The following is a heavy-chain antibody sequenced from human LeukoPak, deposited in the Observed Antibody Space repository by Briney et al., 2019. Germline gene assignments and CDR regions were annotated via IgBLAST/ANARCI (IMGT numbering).Heavy chain of an antibody. CDR1: GFTFSSYA. J-gene: IGHJ4*02. Sequence: HSGGSLRLSCAASGFTFSSYAMSWLRQAPGKGLEWVSTIGNSGGSTYYADSVKGRFTISRDNSKNTLYLQMNSLRAEDTAVYYCARDRRHSSGYHPAIFDYWGQGTLVTVSS. D-gene: IGHD3-22*01. CDR2: IGNSGGST. CDR3: ARDRRHSSGYHPAIFDY. V-gene: IGHV3-23*01.